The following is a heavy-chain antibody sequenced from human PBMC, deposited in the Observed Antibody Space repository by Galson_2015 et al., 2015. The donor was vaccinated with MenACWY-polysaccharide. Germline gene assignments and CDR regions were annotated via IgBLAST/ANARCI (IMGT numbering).Heavy chain of an antibody. CDR3: AKVDGPGDFYGLDH. J-gene: IGHJ4*02. CDR2: ISSSGGST. D-gene: IGHD3-10*01. CDR1: GFSFGSSA. V-gene: IGHV3-23*01. Sequence: CAASGFSFGSSAMTWVRQAPGTGLEWVSLISSSGGSTYYAESVTGRFTISRDNFKNTLFLQMNSLRAGDTAIYYCAKVDGPGDFYGLDHWGQGTPVLVSS.